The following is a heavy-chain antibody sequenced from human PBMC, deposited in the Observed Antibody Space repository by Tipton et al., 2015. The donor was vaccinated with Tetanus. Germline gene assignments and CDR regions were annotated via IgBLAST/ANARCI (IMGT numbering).Heavy chain of an antibody. CDR1: GGSLSRYY. J-gene: IGHJ6*02. D-gene: IGHD3-10*01. CDR3: ARDRGVRGGYYYYHGMDV. V-gene: IGHV4-34*09. Sequence: LRLSCAVYGGSLSRYYWTWIRQPPGKGLEWIGEVDDSGSTNYSPSLKSRVTISVDTSQKQISLKVNSVTAADTAVYYCARDRGVRGGYYYYHGMDVWGQGTTVTVSS. CDR2: VDDSGST.